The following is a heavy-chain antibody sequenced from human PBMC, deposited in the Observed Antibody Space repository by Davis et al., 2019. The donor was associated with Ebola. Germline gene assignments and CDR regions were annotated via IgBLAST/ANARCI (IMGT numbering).Heavy chain of an antibody. CDR1: GFTFTTYW. CDR2: INSDGSET. CDR3: AREDFAYGRWFFDL. V-gene: IGHV3-74*03. J-gene: IGHJ2*01. Sequence: HTAGTLRLSCAASGFTFTTYWMHWVRQAPGQGLVWVSRINSDGSETKYAESVKGRFTMSRDNAKNTLYLQMNSVIVEETAMYYCAREDFAYGRWFFDLWGRGTLVTVSS. D-gene: IGHD4-17*01.